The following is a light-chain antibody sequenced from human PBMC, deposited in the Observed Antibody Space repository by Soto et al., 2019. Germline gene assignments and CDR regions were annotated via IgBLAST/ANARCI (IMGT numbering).Light chain of an antibody. V-gene: IGKV1-17*01. J-gene: IGKJ1*01. Sequence: DIQMTQSPSSLSASVGDRITISCRASQTISTYLHWYQHKPGKAPKLLIYAASTLQSGVPSRFSGSGSGTDFTLTISCLQSEDFATYYCQQYYSYPRTFGQGTKVEIK. CDR1: QTISTY. CDR2: AAS. CDR3: QQYYSYPRT.